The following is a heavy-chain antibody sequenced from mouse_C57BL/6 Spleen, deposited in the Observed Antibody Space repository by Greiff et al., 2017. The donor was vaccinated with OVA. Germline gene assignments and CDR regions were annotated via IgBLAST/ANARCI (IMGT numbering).Heavy chain of an antibody. V-gene: IGHV1-52*01. Sequence: QVQLKQPGAELVRPGSSVKLSCKASGYTFTSYWMHWVKQRPIQGLEWIGNIDPSDSETHYNQKFKDKATLIVDKSSSTAYMQLSSLTSEDSAVYYCARSGDGYYGDYWGQGTTLTVSS. CDR2: IDPSDSET. J-gene: IGHJ2*01. CDR1: GYTFTSYW. D-gene: IGHD2-3*01. CDR3: ARSGDGYYGDY.